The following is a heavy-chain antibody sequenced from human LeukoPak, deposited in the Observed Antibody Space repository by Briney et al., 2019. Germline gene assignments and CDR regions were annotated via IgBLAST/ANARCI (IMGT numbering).Heavy chain of an antibody. J-gene: IGHJ4*02. V-gene: IGHV3-66*01. CDR1: GFTFSSYT. D-gene: IGHD3-22*01. CDR3: AREDVYYDSSGFDY. CDR2: IYSGGST. Sequence: GGSLRLSCAASGFTFSSYTMNWVRQPPGKGLEWVSIIYSGGSTYYADSVKGRFTISRDSSKNTLYLQMNSLRAEDTAVYYCAREDVYYDSSGFDYWGQGTLVTVSS.